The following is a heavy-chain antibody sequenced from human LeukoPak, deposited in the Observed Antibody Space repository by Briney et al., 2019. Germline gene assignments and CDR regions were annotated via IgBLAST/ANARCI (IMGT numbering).Heavy chain of an antibody. Sequence: GGSLRLSCAASGFTFSGSAMYWVRQASGKGLEWLGRIRSKANSYATLYAASVKGRFTISRDDSKNTAYLQMNSLKTEDTAVYYCTRLGYNYDSGDNYWGQGTLVTVSS. D-gene: IGHD3-22*01. J-gene: IGHJ4*02. CDR2: IRSKANSYAT. CDR1: GFTFSGSA. CDR3: TRLGYNYDSGDNY. V-gene: IGHV3-73*01.